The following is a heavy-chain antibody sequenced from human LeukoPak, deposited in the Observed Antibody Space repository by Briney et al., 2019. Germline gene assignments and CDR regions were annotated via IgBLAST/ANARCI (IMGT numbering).Heavy chain of an antibody. V-gene: IGHV3-23*01. CDR2: ISHDGMNA. CDR1: GLHFNGTA. CDR3: AKDGAQYSSGPECDP. Sequence: GGSLRLSCAASGLHFNGTAMRWVRQAPGKGLEWVSAISHDGMNAYYADSVKGRFTISRDNSKKTVSLEMSSLTAADTGVYYCAKDGAQYSSGPECDPRGQGALVTVSP. D-gene: IGHD6-19*01. J-gene: IGHJ5*02.